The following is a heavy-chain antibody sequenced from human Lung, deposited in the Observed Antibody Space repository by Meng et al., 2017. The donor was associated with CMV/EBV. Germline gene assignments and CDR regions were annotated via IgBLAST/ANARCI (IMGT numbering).Heavy chain of an antibody. V-gene: IGHV4-4*02. CDR2: IPHRGSR. J-gene: IGHJ1*01. Sequence: SGLTMVEPSETMSLTCAVSGDSITKRNWWAWVRQPPGKGLEWIGEIPHRGSRAYNPSLKSRVSMSIDKSKNQFSLKLTSVTAADTAVYHCLRRSGGSVWGQGTLVTVSS. CDR1: GDSITKRNW. CDR3: LRRSGGSV. D-gene: IGHD3-10*01.